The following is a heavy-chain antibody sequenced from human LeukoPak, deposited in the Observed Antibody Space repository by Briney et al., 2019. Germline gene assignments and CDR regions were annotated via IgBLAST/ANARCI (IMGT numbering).Heavy chain of an antibody. CDR1: GFTFSSYG. CDR2: ISYDGSNK. Sequence: GGSLRLSCAASGFTFSSYGMHWVRQAPGKGLEWVAVISYDGSNKYYADSVKGRFTISRDNSKNTLYLQMNSLRAEDTAVYYCAKDGYCRSTSCYPDDYWGQGTLVTVSS. V-gene: IGHV3-30*18. J-gene: IGHJ4*02. CDR3: AKDGYCRSTSCYPDDY. D-gene: IGHD2-2*03.